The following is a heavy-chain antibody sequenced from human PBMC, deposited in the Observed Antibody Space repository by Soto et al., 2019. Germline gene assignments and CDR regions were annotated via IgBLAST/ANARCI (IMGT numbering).Heavy chain of an antibody. CDR2: VYYRGRS. Sequence: KPSETLSLTCTVSGGSVTNSSYYWGWIRQSPGKGLEWIGSVYYRGRSYSKSSVKSRVTISVDTSKNQFSLNLNSVTASGTAVYFCVSQRTTVITKAYFDYWGPGALVTVSS. J-gene: IGHJ4*02. CDR1: GGSVTNSSYY. D-gene: IGHD4-4*01. V-gene: IGHV4-39*01. CDR3: VSQRTTVITKAYFDY.